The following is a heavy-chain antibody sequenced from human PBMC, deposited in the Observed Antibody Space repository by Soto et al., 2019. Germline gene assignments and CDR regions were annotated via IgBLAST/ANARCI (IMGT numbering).Heavy chain of an antibody. J-gene: IGHJ3*02. Sequence: KTSETLSLTCTVSGGSYCCWIRQPPWKWLEWIGSIYYSGSTYYNPSLKSRVTISVDTSKNQVSLNVSSVTAADTAVYYCASQQYYYDSSGYSASDAFDIWGQGTMVTVSS. CDR3: ASQQYYYDSSGYSASDAFDI. D-gene: IGHD3-22*01. CDR1: GGSY. CDR2: IYYSGST. V-gene: IGHV4-39*01.